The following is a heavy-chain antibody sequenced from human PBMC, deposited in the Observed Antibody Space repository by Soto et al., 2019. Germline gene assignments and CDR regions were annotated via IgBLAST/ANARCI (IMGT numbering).Heavy chain of an antibody. CDR2: IIPIFGTA. CDR1: GGTFSSYA. V-gene: IGHV1-69*13. CDR3: AREYSSGWYFGY. D-gene: IGHD6-19*01. Sequence: SVKVSCKASGGTFSSYAISWVRQAPGQGLEWMGGIIPIFGTANYAQKFQGRVTITADESTSTAYMELSSLRSEDTAVYYCAREYSSGWYFGYWGQGTLVTVSS. J-gene: IGHJ4*02.